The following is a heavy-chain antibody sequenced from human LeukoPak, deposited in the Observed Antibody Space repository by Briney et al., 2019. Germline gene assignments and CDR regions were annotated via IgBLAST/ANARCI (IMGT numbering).Heavy chain of an antibody. Sequence: SETLSLTCAVYGGSFSGYYWSWIRQPPGKGLEWIGEINHSGSTNYNPFLKSRVTISVDTSKNQFSLKLSSVTAADTAVYYCAKNDFWSGYYNGYWGQGTLVTVSS. CDR3: AKNDFWSGYYNGY. V-gene: IGHV4-34*01. CDR2: INHSGST. D-gene: IGHD3-3*01. CDR1: GGSFSGYY. J-gene: IGHJ4*02.